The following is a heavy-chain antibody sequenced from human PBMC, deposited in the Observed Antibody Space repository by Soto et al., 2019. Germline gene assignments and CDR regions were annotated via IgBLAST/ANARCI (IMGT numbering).Heavy chain of an antibody. J-gene: IGHJ6*02. Sequence: SETLSLTCAVYGGSLSDYSWTWIRQAPRRGLEWIGEVDTSGITNYNPSLESRVTFSIDTSNSQFSLRLSSVTAADTAVYFCARHQLRFGPLDYYYYGMDVWGQGTTVTVSS. CDR1: GGSLSDYS. D-gene: IGHD3-10*01. CDR3: ARHQLRFGPLDYYYYGMDV. CDR2: VDTSGIT. V-gene: IGHV4-34*01.